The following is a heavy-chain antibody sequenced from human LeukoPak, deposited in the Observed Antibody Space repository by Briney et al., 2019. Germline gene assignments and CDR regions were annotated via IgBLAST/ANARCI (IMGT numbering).Heavy chain of an antibody. CDR1: GGSISSYY. CDR2: IYYSGST. J-gene: IGHJ4*02. Sequence: SETLSLTCTVSGGSISSYYWSWIRQPPGKGLEWIGYIYYSGSTNYNPSLKSRVTISVDTSKNQFSLKLSSVTAADTAVYYCAGADSSSWYFDYWGQGTLVTVSS. D-gene: IGHD6-13*01. V-gene: IGHV4-59*01. CDR3: AGADSSSWYFDY.